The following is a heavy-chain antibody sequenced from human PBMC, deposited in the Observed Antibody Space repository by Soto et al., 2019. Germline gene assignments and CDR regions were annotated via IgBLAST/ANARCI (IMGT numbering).Heavy chain of an antibody. CDR2: IYWNDDQ. CDR3: ASMTTVATAAFDI. D-gene: IGHD4-17*01. V-gene: IGHV2-5*01. J-gene: IGHJ3*02. CDR1: GLSFGTSGVG. Sequence: KESGPTLVNPTQTLTLTCTASGLSFGTSGVGVGWIRQPPGKALEWLALIYWNDDQRYSPSLKSSLTITKDTSKNQVVLTMTNVDPVDTATYYCASMTTVATAAFDIWGQGIMVTVPS.